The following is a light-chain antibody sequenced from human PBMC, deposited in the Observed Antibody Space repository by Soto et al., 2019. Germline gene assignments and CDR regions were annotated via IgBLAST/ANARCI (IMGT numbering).Light chain of an antibody. CDR3: QQRYRTPPYT. J-gene: IGKJ2*01. CDR2: AAS. Sequence: DIQMTQSPSSLSASVGDRVTITCRASQSISSYLNWYQQKPEKAPKLLIYAASSLQSGVPSRFSGSGSGTECTLTISSLQPEDVAAYYCQQRYRTPPYTFGQGTKLEIK. V-gene: IGKV1-39*01. CDR1: QSISSY.